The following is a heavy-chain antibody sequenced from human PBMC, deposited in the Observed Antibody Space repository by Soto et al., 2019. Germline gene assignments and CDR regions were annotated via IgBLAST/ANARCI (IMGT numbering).Heavy chain of an antibody. J-gene: IGHJ4*02. CDR1: GGTFSSSA. CDR3: ARYPYSSSAGDY. Sequence: QVQLVQSGAEVKKPGSSVKVSCKASGGTFSSSAISWVRQAPGQGLAWLGGIIPIFGTANYAQKFQGRVTFTGGESTSTAYMELSSLISEYKAVYYWARYPYSSSAGDYLGQGPLVTVSS. CDR2: IIPIFGTA. D-gene: IGHD6-6*01. V-gene: IGHV1-69*01.